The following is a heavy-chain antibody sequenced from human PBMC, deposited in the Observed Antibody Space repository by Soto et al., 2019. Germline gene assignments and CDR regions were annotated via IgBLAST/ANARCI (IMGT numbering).Heavy chain of an antibody. J-gene: IGHJ2*01. Sequence: QVQLVQSGAEVKKPGASVKVSCKASGYTFTGYYMHWVRQAPGQGLEWMGWINPNSGGTNYAQKYQGRVTMTRDTSISTAYMELSRLRSDDTAVYYCARDNGGGAAAYWDFELWGRGTLVTVSS. V-gene: IGHV1-2*02. D-gene: IGHD6-13*01. CDR3: ARDNGGGAAAYWDFEL. CDR1: GYTFTGYY. CDR2: INPNSGGT.